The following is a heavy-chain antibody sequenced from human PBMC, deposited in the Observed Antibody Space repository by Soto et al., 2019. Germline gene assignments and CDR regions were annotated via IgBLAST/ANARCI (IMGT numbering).Heavy chain of an antibody. J-gene: IGHJ3*02. CDR2: INPNSGGT. CDR1: GYTFTGYY. CDR3: ARDSNAAVAGADAFDI. Sequence: ASLKVSCKASGYTFTGYYMHWVRQAPVKGLEWMGWINPNSGGTNYAQKFQGWVTMTRDTSISTAYMELSRLRSDDTAVYYCARDSNAAVAGADAFDIWGQGTMVTVSS. V-gene: IGHV1-2*04. D-gene: IGHD6-19*01.